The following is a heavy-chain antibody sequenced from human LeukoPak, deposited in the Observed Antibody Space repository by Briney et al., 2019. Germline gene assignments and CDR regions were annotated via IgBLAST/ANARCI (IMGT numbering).Heavy chain of an antibody. Sequence: SETLSLTCTVSGGSISSYYWSWIRQPPGKGLEWIGYIYYRGSTNYNPSLKSRVTISVDTSKNQFSLRLSSVTAADTAVYYCARGYDSSGYLYGYWGQGTLVTVSS. CDR1: GGSISSYY. V-gene: IGHV4-59*01. CDR3: ARGYDSSGYLYGY. D-gene: IGHD3-22*01. CDR2: IYYRGST. J-gene: IGHJ4*02.